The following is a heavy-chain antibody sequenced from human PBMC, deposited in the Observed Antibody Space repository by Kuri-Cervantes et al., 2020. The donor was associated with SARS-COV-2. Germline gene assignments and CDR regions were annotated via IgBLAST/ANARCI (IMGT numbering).Heavy chain of an antibody. J-gene: IGHJ4*02. CDR1: GYTFTSYY. V-gene: IGHV1-2*02. Sequence: ASVKVSCKAPGYTFTSYYMHWVRQAPGQGLEWMGWINPNSGGTNYAQKFQGRVTMTRDTSISTAYMELSRLRSDDTAVYYCARDPREYYYDSSGTIRTEESYFDYWGQGTLVTVSS. CDR2: INPNSGGT. CDR3: ARDPREYYYDSSGTIRTEESYFDY. D-gene: IGHD3-22*01.